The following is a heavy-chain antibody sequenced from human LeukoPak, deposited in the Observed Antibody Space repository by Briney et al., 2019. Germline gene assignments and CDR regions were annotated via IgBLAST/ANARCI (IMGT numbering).Heavy chain of an antibody. D-gene: IGHD1-26*01. Sequence: PGGSLRLSCAVSGFTFSNAWMNWVRQAPGKGLVWVSRINSDGSSTSYADSVKGRFTISRDNAKNTLYLQMNSLRAEDTAVYYCVRDSGELQYYFDYWGQGTLVTVSS. CDR3: VRDSGELQYYFDY. J-gene: IGHJ4*02. CDR2: INSDGSST. V-gene: IGHV3-74*01. CDR1: GFTFSNAW.